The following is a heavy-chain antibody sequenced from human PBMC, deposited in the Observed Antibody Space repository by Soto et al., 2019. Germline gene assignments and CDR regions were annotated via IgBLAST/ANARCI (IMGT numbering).Heavy chain of an antibody. V-gene: IGHV3-48*01. CDR2: ISTSSTTI. D-gene: IGHD1-26*01. J-gene: IGHJ4*02. CDR3: ARGRLVGATELDY. Sequence: EVQLVESGGGLVQPGGSLRLSCAASGFTLTNYNMNWVRQAPGKGLEWVSYISTSSTTIYYADSVKGRFTISRDNAKNSLYLQMNSLRAEDTAVYYCARGRLVGATELDYWGQGTLVTVSS. CDR1: GFTLTNYN.